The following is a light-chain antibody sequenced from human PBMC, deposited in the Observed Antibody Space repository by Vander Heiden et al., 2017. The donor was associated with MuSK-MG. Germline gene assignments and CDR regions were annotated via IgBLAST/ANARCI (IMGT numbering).Light chain of an antibody. V-gene: IGLV3-1*01. J-gene: IGLJ2*01. CDR3: QEWDSNTAL. Sequence: QQRPGQSPVLVIYQDTKRPSGIPERFSGSNSGNTATLTISGTQAMDEADYYCQEWDSNTALFGGGTKLTVL. CDR2: QDT.